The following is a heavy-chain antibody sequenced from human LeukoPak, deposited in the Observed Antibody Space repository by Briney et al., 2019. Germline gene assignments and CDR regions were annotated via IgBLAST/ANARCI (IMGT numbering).Heavy chain of an antibody. D-gene: IGHD3-16*02. CDR3: ARGIMITFGGVINYYYMDV. J-gene: IGHJ6*03. V-gene: IGHV1-69*13. CDR2: IIPIFGTA. CDR1: GGTFSSYA. Sequence: ASVKVSCKASGGTFSSYAISWVRQAPGQGLEWMGGIIPIFGTANYAQKFQGRVTITADESTSTAYMELSSLRSEDTAVYYCARGIMITFGGVINYYYMDVWGKGTTVTVSS.